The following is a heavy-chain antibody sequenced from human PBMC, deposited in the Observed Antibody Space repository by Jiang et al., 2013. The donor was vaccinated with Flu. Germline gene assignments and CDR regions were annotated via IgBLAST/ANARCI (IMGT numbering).Heavy chain of an antibody. CDR2: ISYDGSNK. D-gene: IGHD6-19*01. J-gene: IGHJ6*02. Sequence: VQLVESGGGVVQPGRSLRLSCAASGFPSSSYAMHWVRQAPGKGLEWVTVISYDGSNKYYADSVKGRFTISRDNSKNTLYLQMNSLRDEDTAVYYCARGIAVAGTNYYYGMDVWGQGTTVTVSS. CDR3: ARGIAVAGTNYYYGMDV. V-gene: IGHV3-30-3*01. CDR1: GFPSSSYA.